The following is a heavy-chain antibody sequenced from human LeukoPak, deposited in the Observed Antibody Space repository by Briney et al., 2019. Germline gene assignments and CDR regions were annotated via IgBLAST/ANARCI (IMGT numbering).Heavy chain of an antibody. V-gene: IGHV3-30*02. CDR2: IRYDGSNK. J-gene: IGHJ3*02. D-gene: IGHD2-2*01. Sequence: GGSLRLSCAACGFTFSSYGMHWVRQAPGKGLEGVAFIRYDGSNKYYADSVKGRFTISRDNSKNTLYLQMNSLRAEDTAVYYCAKIRSNLGYCSSTSCRGDAFDIWGQGTMVTVSS. CDR3: AKIRSNLGYCSSTSCRGDAFDI. CDR1: GFTFSSYG.